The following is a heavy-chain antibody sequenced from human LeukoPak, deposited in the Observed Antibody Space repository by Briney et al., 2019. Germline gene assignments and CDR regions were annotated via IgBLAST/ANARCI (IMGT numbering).Heavy chain of an antibody. CDR1: GGSFSGYY. CDR3: ARGLEGCFDY. V-gene: IGHV4-34*01. CDR2: INHSGST. Sequence: SETLSLTCAVYGGSFSGYYWSWIRQPPGKGLEWIGEINHSGSTNYNPSLKSRVTISVDTSKNQFSLKLSSVTAADRAVYYCARGLEGCFDYWGQGTLVTVSS. J-gene: IGHJ4*02. D-gene: IGHD5-24*01.